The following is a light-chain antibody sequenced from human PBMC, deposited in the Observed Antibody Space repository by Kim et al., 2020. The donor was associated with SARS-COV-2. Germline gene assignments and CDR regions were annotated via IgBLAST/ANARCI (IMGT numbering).Light chain of an antibody. CDR1: NIENKN. J-gene: IGLJ2*01. Sequence: SYELTQPLSVSVALGQTATITCGGNNIENKNVHWYQQKPGQAPVLVIYRDINRPSGIPERFSGSNSGNAATLTISRAQAGDEADYYCQVWARTADLGGG. CDR3: QVWARTAD. CDR2: RDI. V-gene: IGLV3-9*01.